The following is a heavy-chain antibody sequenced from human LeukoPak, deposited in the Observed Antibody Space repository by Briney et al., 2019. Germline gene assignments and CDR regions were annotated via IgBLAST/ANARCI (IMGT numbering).Heavy chain of an antibody. Sequence: GASVKVSCKASGYTFTGYYMHWVRQAPGQGLEWMGWINPNSGGTNYAQKFQGRVTMTRDTSISTAYMELSRLRSDDTAVYYCARDLYSGYDLHGYWGQGTLVTVSS. V-gene: IGHV1-2*02. CDR1: GYTFTGYY. CDR3: ARDLYSGYDLHGY. J-gene: IGHJ4*02. CDR2: INPNSGGT. D-gene: IGHD5-12*01.